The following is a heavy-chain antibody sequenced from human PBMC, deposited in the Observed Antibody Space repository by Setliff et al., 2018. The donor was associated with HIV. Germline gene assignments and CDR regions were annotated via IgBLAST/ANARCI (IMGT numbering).Heavy chain of an antibody. CDR1: GGNFNNYG. V-gene: IGHV1-69*13. CDR2: ITPIFATA. Sequence: SVKVSCKASGGNFNNYGISWVRQAPGQGLEWMGRITPIFATANYAQNFQDRVTITADESTNTAHMELRSLRSDDTAVYYCARTLVGPTGGYYFDYWGQGTLVTVSS. D-gene: IGHD1-26*01. J-gene: IGHJ4*02. CDR3: ARTLVGPTGGYYFDY.